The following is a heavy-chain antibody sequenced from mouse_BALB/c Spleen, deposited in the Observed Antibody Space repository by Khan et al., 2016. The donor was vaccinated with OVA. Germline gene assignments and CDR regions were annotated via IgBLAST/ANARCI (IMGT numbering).Heavy chain of an antibody. V-gene: IGHV9-3-1*01. Sequence: QIQLVQSGPELKKPGETVKISCKASGYTFTNSGMNWVKQAPGKGLKWMGWINTYTGEPTYADDFKGRFAFSLETSASTAYLQINNLKSEDTATCFCARRPYFSDVLVYWGQGTSVTVSS. CDR3: ARRPYFSDVLVY. CDR1: GYTFTNSG. D-gene: IGHD2-10*01. J-gene: IGHJ4*01. CDR2: INTYTGEP.